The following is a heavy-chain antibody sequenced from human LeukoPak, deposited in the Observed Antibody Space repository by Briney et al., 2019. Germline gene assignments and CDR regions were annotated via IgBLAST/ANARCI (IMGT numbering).Heavy chain of an antibody. V-gene: IGHV4-30-4*01. CDR1: GGSISSGDYY. J-gene: IGHJ2*01. D-gene: IGHD5-18*01. CDR2: IYYSGST. Sequence: SQTLSLTCTVSGGSISSGDYYWSWIRQPPGKGLEWIGYIYYSGSTYYNPSLKSRVTISVDTSKNQFSLKLSSVTAADTAVYYCARVLDTAMVGWYFDLRGRGTLVTVSS. CDR3: ARVLDTAMVGWYFDL.